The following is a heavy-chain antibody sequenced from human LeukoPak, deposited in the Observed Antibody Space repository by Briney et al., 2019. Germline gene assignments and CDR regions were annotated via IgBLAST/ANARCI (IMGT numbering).Heavy chain of an antibody. J-gene: IGHJ4*02. CDR2: MYYSGST. Sequence: SETLSLTCTVSGGSISSSSYYWGWIRQPPGKGLEWIGTMYYSGSTYYNPSLKSRVTISVDTSKNQFSLKLSSVTAADTAVYYCARVFYRRYGQRGRGDFDYWGQGTLVTVSS. D-gene: IGHD3-10*01. CDR3: ARVFYRRYGQRGRGDFDY. CDR1: GGSISSSSYY. V-gene: IGHV4-39*01.